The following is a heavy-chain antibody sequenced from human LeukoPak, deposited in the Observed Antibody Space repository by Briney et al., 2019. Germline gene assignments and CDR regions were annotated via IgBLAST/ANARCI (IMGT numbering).Heavy chain of an antibody. J-gene: IGHJ5*02. CDR2: IYHSGST. V-gene: IGHV4-38-2*02. D-gene: IGHD6-19*01. CDR1: GYSISSGYY. Sequence: PSETLSLTCTVSGYSISSGYYWGWIRQPPGKGLEWIGSIYHSGSTYYNPSLKSRVTISVDKSKNQFSLKLSSVTAADTAVYYCARGGETYNGYSSSINWFDPWGQGTLVTVSS. CDR3: ARGGETYNGYSSSINWFDP.